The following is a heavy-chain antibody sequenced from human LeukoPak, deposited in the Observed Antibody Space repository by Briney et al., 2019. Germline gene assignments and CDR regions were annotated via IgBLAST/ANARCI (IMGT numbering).Heavy chain of an antibody. CDR2: ISGNSGSI. J-gene: IGHJ5*02. V-gene: IGHV3-23*01. Sequence: GGSLRLSCAVSGFTFSSFAMSWARQAPGKGLEWVSVISGNSGSIYYADSVKGRFTISRDNSKNTLSLQMNSLRVEDTAVYYCARDQGPHWFDPWGQGTLVTVSS. CDR3: ARDQGPHWFDP. CDR1: GFTFSSFA.